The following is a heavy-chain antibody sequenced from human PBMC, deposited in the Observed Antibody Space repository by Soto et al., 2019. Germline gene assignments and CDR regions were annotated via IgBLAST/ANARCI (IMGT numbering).Heavy chain of an antibody. Sequence: GGSLRLSCAASGFILSGYGMHWVRSAPGRGLECLAFISSAGSTHYGEPLNCRFTICTDTSKNMLYLQMNGLRPDDTGVYYGAKEHYNTGWTQPGSWDEGTMGTISS. J-gene: IGHJ5*02. CDR3: AKEHYNTGWTQPGS. D-gene: IGHD6-19*01. V-gene: IGHV3-30*18. CDR2: ISSAGST. CDR1: GFILSGYG.